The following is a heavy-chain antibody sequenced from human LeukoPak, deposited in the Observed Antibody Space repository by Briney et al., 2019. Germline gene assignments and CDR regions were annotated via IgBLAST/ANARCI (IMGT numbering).Heavy chain of an antibody. CDR2: IYTSGST. Sequence: PSQTLSLTCTVSGGSISSGSYYWSWIRQPAGKGLEWIVRIYTSGSTNYNPSLKSRVTMSVDTSKNQFSLKLSSVTAADTAVYYCARAPSVTDYYYYYMDVWGKGTTVTISS. CDR1: GGSISSGSYY. CDR3: ARAPSVTDYYYYYMDV. J-gene: IGHJ6*03. V-gene: IGHV4-61*02. D-gene: IGHD2-21*02.